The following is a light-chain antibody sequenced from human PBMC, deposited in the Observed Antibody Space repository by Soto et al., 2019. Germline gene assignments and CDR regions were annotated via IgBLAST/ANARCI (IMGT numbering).Light chain of an antibody. CDR2: DAS. CDR1: QSVNNW. CDR3: QQYNSYSGT. Sequence: DIQMTQSPSTLSASVGDRVTITCRASQSVNNWLAWYQQKPGKAPRLLIYDASTLERGVPSRFSGGGSGTEFSLTISGLQPDDFATYYCQQYNSYSGTFGQGTKVE. V-gene: IGKV1-5*01. J-gene: IGKJ1*01.